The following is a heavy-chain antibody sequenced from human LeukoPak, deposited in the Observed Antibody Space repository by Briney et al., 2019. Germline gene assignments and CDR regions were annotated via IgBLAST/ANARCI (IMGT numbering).Heavy chain of an antibody. CDR3: ASTYYDTGGFSPFDY. D-gene: IGHD3-22*01. V-gene: IGHV4-34*01. J-gene: IGHJ4*02. CDR2: MKDTGSA. Sequence: SETLSLTCAVYGGSFSDYYWSWIRQTPGKGLEWIGQMKDTGSANYNPSHRNRVTISIDTPQKQFSLKLTSVTAADTAIYYCASTYYDTGGFSPFDYWSQGTLVTVSP. CDR1: GGSFSDYY.